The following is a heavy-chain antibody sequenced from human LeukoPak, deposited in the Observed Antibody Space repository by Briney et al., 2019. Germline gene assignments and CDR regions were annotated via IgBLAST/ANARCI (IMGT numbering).Heavy chain of an antibody. D-gene: IGHD4-23*01. CDR1: GYTFTSYG. CDR2: ISAYNGNT. V-gene: IGHV1-18*01. J-gene: IGHJ4*02. Sequence: GASVKASFKASGYTFTSYGISWVRQAPGQGLEWMGWISAYNGNTNYAQKLQGRVTMTTDTSTSTAYMELRSLRSDDTAVYYCARDRTVATFDYWGQGTLVTVSS. CDR3: ARDRTVATFDY.